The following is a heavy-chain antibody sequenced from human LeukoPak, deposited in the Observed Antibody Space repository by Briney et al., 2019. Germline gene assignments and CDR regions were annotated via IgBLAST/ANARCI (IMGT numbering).Heavy chain of an antibody. CDR1: GLTVSSNY. CDR2: IYSGGST. CDR3: ARDFTYCSGGSCYRLSAFDI. D-gene: IGHD2-15*01. V-gene: IGHV3-66*01. J-gene: IGHJ3*02. Sequence: HSGGSLRLSCAASGLTVSSNYMSWVRQAPGKGLEWVSVIYSGGSTYYADSVKGRFTISRDNSKNTLYLQMNSLRAEDTAVYYCARDFTYCSGGSCYRLSAFDIWGQGTMVTVSS.